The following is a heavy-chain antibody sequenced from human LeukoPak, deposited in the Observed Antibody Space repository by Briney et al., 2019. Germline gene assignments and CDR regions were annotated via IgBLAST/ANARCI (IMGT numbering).Heavy chain of an antibody. Sequence: GGSLRLSCAVSGFTFSSYAMHWVRQAPGKGLEWVAVISYDGSNKYYADSVKGRFTISRDNSKNTLYLQMNSLRAEDTAVYYCARDKAGVPDYWGQGTLVTVSS. D-gene: IGHD3-10*01. J-gene: IGHJ4*02. CDR2: ISYDGSNK. V-gene: IGHV3-30*04. CDR1: GFTFSSYA. CDR3: ARDKAGVPDY.